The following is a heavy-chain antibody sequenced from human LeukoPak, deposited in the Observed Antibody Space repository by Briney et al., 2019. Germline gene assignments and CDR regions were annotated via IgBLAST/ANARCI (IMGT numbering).Heavy chain of an antibody. CDR2: IFSTGST. CDR1: GGSITSLC. D-gene: IGHD5-24*01. Sequence: SETLSLTCTISGGSITSLCWTWIRQPPGKGLEWIGYIFSTGSTNYNPSLKSRVTMSVDTSKNQFSLNLISVTAADTAVYYCASLSRDAFNHFDYWGQGTLVAVSS. V-gene: IGHV4-59*11. CDR3: ASLSRDAFNHFDY. J-gene: IGHJ4*02.